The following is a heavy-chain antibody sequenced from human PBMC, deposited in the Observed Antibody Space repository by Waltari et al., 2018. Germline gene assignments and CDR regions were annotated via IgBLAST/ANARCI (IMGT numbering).Heavy chain of an antibody. CDR2: ISGYNGNT. CDR3: ARGGFGGGVFDY. V-gene: IGHV1-18*04. D-gene: IGHD3-10*01. J-gene: IGHJ4*02. CDR1: GYTFTNYG. Sequence: QVHLVQFGGEVEKPGASVKVSCKASGYTFTNYGFSWVRQAPGQRPEWLGWISGYNGNTKYAEKFEGRVTMTTDTSRGTAYMELRSLRADDTAVYYCARGGFGGGVFDYWGQGTVVTVSS.